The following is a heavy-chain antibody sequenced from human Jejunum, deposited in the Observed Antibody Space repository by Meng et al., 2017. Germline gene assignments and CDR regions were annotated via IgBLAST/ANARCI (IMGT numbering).Heavy chain of an antibody. CDR2: FDFEEGET. V-gene: IGHV1-24*01. Sequence: VKVSCKVSGYSLTDLSIHWVRQAPGKGLEWMGGFDFEEGETIYAQRFQGRVTMTEDTSAGTAYMELSSLRSDDTAVYYCAASRDNYYGSGSRFDPWGQGTLVTVSS. D-gene: IGHD3-10*01. CDR3: AASRDNYYGSGSRFDP. J-gene: IGHJ5*02. CDR1: GYSLTDLS.